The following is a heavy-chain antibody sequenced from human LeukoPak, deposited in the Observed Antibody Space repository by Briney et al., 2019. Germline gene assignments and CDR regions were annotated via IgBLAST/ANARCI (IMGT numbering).Heavy chain of an antibody. D-gene: IGHD5-18*01. J-gene: IGHJ4*02. V-gene: IGHV3-53*01. CDR2: IYSGGST. CDR3: AKAGGGYSYADFDY. CDR1: GFTVSSNY. Sequence: HPGGSLRLSCAASGFTVSSNYMSWVRQAPGKGLEWVSVIYSGGSTYYADSVKGRFTISRDNSKNTLYLQMNSLRAEDTAVYYCAKAGGGYSYADFDYWGQGTLVTVSS.